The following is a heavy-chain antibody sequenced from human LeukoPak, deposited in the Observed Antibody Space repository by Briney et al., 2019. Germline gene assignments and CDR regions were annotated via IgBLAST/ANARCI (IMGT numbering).Heavy chain of an antibody. D-gene: IGHD5-18*01. CDR1: GFTFSDSY. J-gene: IGHJ5*02. CDR3: ARVSYSYGSRLPVDP. CDR2: ISSSGSTT. Sequence: GGSLRLSCAASGFTFSDSYMSWIRQAPGKGLGWASDISSSGSTTYYADSVKGRFTISRDNANKSLYLQMNSLRVEDTAVYYCARVSYSYGSRLPVDPWGQGTLVTVSS. V-gene: IGHV3-11*01.